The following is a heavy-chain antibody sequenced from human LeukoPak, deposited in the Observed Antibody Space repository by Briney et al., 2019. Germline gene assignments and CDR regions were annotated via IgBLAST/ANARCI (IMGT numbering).Heavy chain of an antibody. D-gene: IGHD3-22*01. CDR3: ASSYYYDSKGAFDI. Sequence: PGGSLRLSCVASGFTFSSYSVNWVRQAPGKGLEWVSCISSSSSYIYYADSVKGRFTISRDNAKNSLYLQMNSLRAEDTALYYCASSYYYDSKGAFDIWGQGTMVTVSS. CDR1: GFTFSSYS. J-gene: IGHJ3*02. V-gene: IGHV3-21*04. CDR2: ISSSSSYI.